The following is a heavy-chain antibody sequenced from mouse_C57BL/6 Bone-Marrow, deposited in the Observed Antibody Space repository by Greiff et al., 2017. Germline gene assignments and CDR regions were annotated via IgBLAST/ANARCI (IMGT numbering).Heavy chain of an antibody. CDR3: VRQGGRGFAY. V-gene: IGHV10-1*01. CDR2: IRSKSNNYAT. CDR1: GFSFNTYA. Sequence: EVQRVESGGGLVQPKGSLKLSCAASGFSFNTYAMNWVRQAPGKGLEWVARIRSKSNNYATYYADSVKDRFTISRDDSESMLYLQMNNLKTEDTAMYYCVRQGGRGFAYWGQGTLVTVSA. J-gene: IGHJ3*01.